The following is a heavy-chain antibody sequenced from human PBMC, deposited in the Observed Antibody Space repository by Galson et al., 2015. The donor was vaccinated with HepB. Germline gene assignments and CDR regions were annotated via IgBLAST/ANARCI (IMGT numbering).Heavy chain of an antibody. D-gene: IGHD5-18*01. CDR3: ARTYSYGKGSYRY. V-gene: IGHV1-2*02. CDR2: INPNSGVT. Sequence: SVKVSCKATGYIFTGYYIQWVRQAPGQGLEWMGWINPNSGVTNYAQKFQGRVTMTRDTSISAAYMELSRLRSDDSAVYFCARTYSYGKGSYRYWGQGTLVTVSS. J-gene: IGHJ4*02. CDR1: GYIFTGYY.